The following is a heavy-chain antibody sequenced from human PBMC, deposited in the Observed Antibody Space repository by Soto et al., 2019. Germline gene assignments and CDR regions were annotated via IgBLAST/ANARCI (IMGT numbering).Heavy chain of an antibody. D-gene: IGHD1-26*01. CDR2: INSGNGNT. Sequence: ASVKVSCKASGYTFTSYAIHWVRQAPGQRLEWMGWINSGNGNTKYSQKFQGRVTLTRDTSASTAYMELSSLTSEDTAVYSCASEQGELLSEYFQHWGQGTLVTVSS. CDR3: ASEQGELLSEYFQH. CDR1: GYTFTSYA. V-gene: IGHV1-3*01. J-gene: IGHJ1*01.